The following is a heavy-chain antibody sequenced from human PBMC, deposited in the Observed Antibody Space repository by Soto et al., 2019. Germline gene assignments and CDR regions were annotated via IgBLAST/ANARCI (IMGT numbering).Heavy chain of an antibody. CDR1: GYDFTDHY. J-gene: IGHJ4*02. Sequence: AAVKFSCKASGYDFTDHYIHWVRQAPGQGLEWMGIISPDGGSTRYSQKFQARITITRDTSTSTVYMELSSLRSEDTAVYYCARAPRGGVIIVITSAQIDYWGQGTLVTVSS. CDR2: ISPDGGST. CDR3: ARAPRGGVIIVITSAQIDY. V-gene: IGHV1-46*01. D-gene: IGHD3-10*01.